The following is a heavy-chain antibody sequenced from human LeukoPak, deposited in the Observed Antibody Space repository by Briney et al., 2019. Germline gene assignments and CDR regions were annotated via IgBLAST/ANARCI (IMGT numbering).Heavy chain of an antibody. Sequence: GESLKISCQGSGYSFTNYWISWARQMSGKGLEWMGRIDPDDSYTKDSPSFQGHVTISVDNSISTAYMQWSSLKASDTAMYYCARHAGDGGAFDIWGQGTMVTVSS. V-gene: IGHV5-10-1*01. CDR2: IDPDDSYT. J-gene: IGHJ3*02. CDR1: GYSFTNYW. CDR3: ARHAGDGGAFDI. D-gene: IGHD3-10*01.